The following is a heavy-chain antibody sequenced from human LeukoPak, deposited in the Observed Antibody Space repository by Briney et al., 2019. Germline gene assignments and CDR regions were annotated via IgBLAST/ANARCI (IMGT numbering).Heavy chain of an antibody. D-gene: IGHD6-13*01. J-gene: IGHJ3*02. CDR1: GYSISSGYY. V-gene: IGHV4-38-2*02. CDR3: ARGRSGAAAAGGNAFDI. CDR2: IYHSGST. Sequence: SETLSLTCTVSGYSISSGYYWGWIRQPPGKGLEWIGSIYHSGSTYYNPSLKSRVTISVDTSKNQFSLKLSSVTAADTAVYYCARGRSGAAAAGGNAFDIWGQGTMVTVSS.